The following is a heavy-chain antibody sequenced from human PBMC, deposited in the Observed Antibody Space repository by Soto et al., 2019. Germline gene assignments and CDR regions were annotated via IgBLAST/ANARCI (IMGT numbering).Heavy chain of an antibody. CDR3: ATALPPGGYCSGGSCYGGYY. Sequence: ASVKVSCKASGYTFTSHGISWVRQAPGQGLEWMGWISAYNGNTNYAQKFQGRVTMTEDTSTDTAYMELSSLRSEDTAVYYCATALPPGGYCSGGSCYGGYYWGQGTLVTVSS. J-gene: IGHJ4*02. CDR1: GYTFTSHG. V-gene: IGHV1-18*01. CDR2: ISAYNGNT. D-gene: IGHD2-15*01.